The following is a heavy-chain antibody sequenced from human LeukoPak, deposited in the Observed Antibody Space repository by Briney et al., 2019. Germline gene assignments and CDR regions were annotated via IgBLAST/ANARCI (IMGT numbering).Heavy chain of an antibody. J-gene: IGHJ4*02. CDR3: XXXXXXXXXXXSXFDY. CDR2: ISWKSGSI. CDR1: XA. V-gene: IGHV3-9*01. Sequence: XAMHWVRQAPGXXXXWVSGISWKSGSIDXADSVKGRFTISRDXAKNXLYLEMNSLREEDTALYYCXXXXXXXXXXXSXFDYXGXGXLVTVSS.